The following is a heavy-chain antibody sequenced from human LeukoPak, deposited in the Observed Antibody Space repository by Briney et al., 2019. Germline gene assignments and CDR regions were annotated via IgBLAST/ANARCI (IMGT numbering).Heavy chain of an antibody. J-gene: IGHJ4*02. Sequence: PGGSLRLSCAASGFTFSSYSMNWVRQAPGKGLEWVSYISSSSSTIYYADSVKGRFTISRDNAKNSLYLQMNSLRAEDTAVYYCARDGSLGPSYFDYWGQGTLVTVSS. V-gene: IGHV3-48*01. CDR1: GFTFSSYS. CDR2: ISSSSSTI. CDR3: ARDGSLGPSYFDY.